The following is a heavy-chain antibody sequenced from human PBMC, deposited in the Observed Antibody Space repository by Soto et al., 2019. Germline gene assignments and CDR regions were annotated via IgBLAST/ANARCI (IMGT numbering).Heavy chain of an antibody. Sequence: GGSLRLSCAASGFTFSSYAMHWVRQAPGKGLEWVAVISYDGSNKYYADSVKGRFTISRDNSKNTLYLQMNSLRAEDTAVYYCARVEYRGRVVPAALYYYGMDVWGQGTTVTVSS. CDR1: GFTFSSYA. V-gene: IGHV3-30-3*01. J-gene: IGHJ6*02. CDR3: ARVEYRGRVVPAALYYYGMDV. D-gene: IGHD2-2*01. CDR2: ISYDGSNK.